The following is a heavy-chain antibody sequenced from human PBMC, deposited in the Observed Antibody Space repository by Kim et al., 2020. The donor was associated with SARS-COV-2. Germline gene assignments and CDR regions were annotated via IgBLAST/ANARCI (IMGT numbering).Heavy chain of an antibody. Sequence: SETLSLTCTVSGGSISSSSYYWGWIRQPPGKGLEWIGSIYYSGSTYYNPSLKSRVTISVDTSKNQFSMKLSSVTAADTAVYYWARTYQLLYGRVHSWYFDLWGRGTLVTVSS. CDR1: GGSISSSSYY. J-gene: IGHJ2*01. V-gene: IGHV4-39*01. D-gene: IGHD2-2*02. CDR3: ARTYQLLYGRVHSWYFDL. CDR2: IYYSGST.